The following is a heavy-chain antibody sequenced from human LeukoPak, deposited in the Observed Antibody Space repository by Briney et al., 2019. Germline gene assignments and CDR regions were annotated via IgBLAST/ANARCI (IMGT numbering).Heavy chain of an antibody. D-gene: IGHD2-2*01. J-gene: IGHJ3*02. CDR3: ARDPGPDIVVVPAAIGAFDI. CDR2: IIPIFGTA. CDR1: GYTFSSYA. V-gene: IGHV1-69*06. Sequence: VASVKVFCKASGYTFSSYAISWVRQAPGQGLEWMGGIIPIFGTANYAQKFQGRVTITADKSTSTAYMELSSLRSEDTAVYYCARDPGPDIVVVPAAIGAFDIWGQGTMVTVSS.